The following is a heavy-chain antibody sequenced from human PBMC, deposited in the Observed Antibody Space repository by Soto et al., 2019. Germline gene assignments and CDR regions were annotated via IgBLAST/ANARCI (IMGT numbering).Heavy chain of an antibody. D-gene: IGHD1-1*01. CDR2: VYSSGTT. Sequence: QVRLQESGPRLVKPSETLFLSCAVSGGSITNYYWTWIRQSAGKGLEWIGRVYSSGTTDYNPSLKSRVSMSVATSKSQFYLKLTTVTAADAAVYYCARGFGTTWYYFDYWGQGTLVTVSS. CDR1: GGSITNYY. CDR3: ARGFGTTWYYFDY. J-gene: IGHJ4*02. V-gene: IGHV4-4*07.